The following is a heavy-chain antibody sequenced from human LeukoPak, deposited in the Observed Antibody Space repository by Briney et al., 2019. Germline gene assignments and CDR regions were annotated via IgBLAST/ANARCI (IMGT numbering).Heavy chain of an antibody. CDR3: ARGRIAAAVHSFDY. V-gene: IGHV4-34*01. D-gene: IGHD6-13*01. Sequence: SETLSLTCAVYGGSFSGHYWSWIRQPPGKGLEWIGEINHSGSTNYNPSLKSRVTISVDTSKNQFSLKLSSVTAADTAVYYCARGRIAAAVHSFDYWGQGTLVTVSS. CDR2: INHSGST. CDR1: GGSFSGHY. J-gene: IGHJ4*02.